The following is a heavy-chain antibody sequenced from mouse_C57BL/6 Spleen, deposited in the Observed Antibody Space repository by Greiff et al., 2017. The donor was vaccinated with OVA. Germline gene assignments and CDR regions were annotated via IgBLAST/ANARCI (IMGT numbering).Heavy chain of an antibody. V-gene: IGHV1-58*01. D-gene: IGHD2-5*01. J-gene: IGHJ3*01. CDR2: IYIGNGYT. CDR1: GYTFTSYG. Sequence: VQLKESGAELVRPGSSVKMSCKTSGYTFTSYGINWVKQRPGQGLEWIGYIYIGNGYTEYNEKFKGKATLTSDTSSSTAYMQLSSLTSEDSAIYFCARSTYYSNSAWFAYWGQGTLVTVSA. CDR3: ARSTYYSNSAWFAY.